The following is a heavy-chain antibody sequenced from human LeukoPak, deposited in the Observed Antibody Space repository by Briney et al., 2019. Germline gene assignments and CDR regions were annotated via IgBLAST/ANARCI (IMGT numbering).Heavy chain of an antibody. V-gene: IGHV2-5*01. CDR3: AHRQEAFVLRFLEWLSEGYFDY. D-gene: IGHD3-3*01. J-gene: IGHJ4*02. CDR1: GFSLSTSGVG. CDR2: IYWNDDK. Sequence: SGPTLVKPTQTLTLTCTFSGFSLSTSGVGVGWIRQPPGKALEWLALIYWNDDKRYSPSLKSRLTITKDTSKNQVVLTMTNMDPVDTATYYCAHRQEAFVLRFLEWLSEGYFDYWGQGTLVTVSS.